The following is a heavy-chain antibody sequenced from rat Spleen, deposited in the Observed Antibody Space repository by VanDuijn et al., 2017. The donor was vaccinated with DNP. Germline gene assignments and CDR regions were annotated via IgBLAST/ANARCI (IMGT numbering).Heavy chain of an antibody. CDR3: ARGLNYGGFSYSWYFDF. CDR2: ISYGGST. J-gene: IGHJ1*01. Sequence: EVQLQESGPGLVKPSQSLSLTCSVTGYSITSNYWGWIRKFPGNKMEWMGYISYGGSTSYHPSLKSRISITRDTSKNQFFLQLTSVTSEDTATYYCARGLNYGGFSYSWYFDFWGPGTMVTVSS. D-gene: IGHD1-11*01. CDR1: GYSITSNY. V-gene: IGHV3-1*01.